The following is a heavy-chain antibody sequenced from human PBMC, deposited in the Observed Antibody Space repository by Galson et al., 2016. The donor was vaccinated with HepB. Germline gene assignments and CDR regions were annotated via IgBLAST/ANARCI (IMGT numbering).Heavy chain of an antibody. CDR1: GYNFPIYW. V-gene: IGHV5-10-1*01. D-gene: IGHD6-19*01. CDR3: ARHQWLEDACDM. Sequence: QSGAEVKKPGESLRISCEGSGYNFPIYWINWVRQMPGKGLEWMGRIDPSDSYTSYSPSFQGHVTISVDKSNSTAYLQWSSLKASDTPTYYCARHQWLEDACDMWGQGTMVTVSS. CDR2: IDPSDSYT. J-gene: IGHJ3*02.